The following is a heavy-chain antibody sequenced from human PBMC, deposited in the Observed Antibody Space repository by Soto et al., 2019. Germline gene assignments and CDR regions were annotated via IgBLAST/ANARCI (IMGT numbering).Heavy chain of an antibody. CDR2: ISYDGSNK. Sequence: GSLRLSCAASGFTFSSYGMHWVRQAPGKGLEWVAVISYDGSNKYYADSVKGRFTISRDNSKNTLYLQMNSLRAEDTAVYYCAKSGLGSSGYSDYWGQGTLVTGSS. V-gene: IGHV3-30*18. D-gene: IGHD3-22*01. CDR3: AKSGLGSSGYSDY. J-gene: IGHJ4*02. CDR1: GFTFSSYG.